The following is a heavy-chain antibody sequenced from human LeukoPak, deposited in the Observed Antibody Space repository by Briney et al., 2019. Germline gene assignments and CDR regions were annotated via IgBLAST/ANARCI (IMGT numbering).Heavy chain of an antibody. D-gene: IGHD3-22*01. CDR2: ISSGSSFI. CDR1: GFTFSSYA. J-gene: IGHJ4*02. CDR3: ARESSGYFY. Sequence: GGSLRLSCAASGFTFSSYAMSWVRQAPGKGLEWVSSISSGSSFIYYADSVKGRFTISRDNAKNSLFLQMNSLRAEDTAVYYCARESSGYFYWGQGTLVTVSS. V-gene: IGHV3-21*01.